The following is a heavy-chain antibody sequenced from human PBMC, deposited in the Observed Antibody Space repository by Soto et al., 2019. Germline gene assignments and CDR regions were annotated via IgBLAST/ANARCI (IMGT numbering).Heavy chain of an antibody. J-gene: IGHJ3*02. CDR3: ARDGFMITFGGVINNAFDI. CDR2: ISYDGSNK. V-gene: IGHV3-30-3*01. CDR1: GFTFSSYA. Sequence: QVQLVESGGGVVQPGRSLRLSCAASGFTFSSYAMHWVRQAPGKGLEWVAVISYDGSNKYYADSVKGRFTISRDNSKNTLYLQMNSLRAEDTAVYYCARDGFMITFGGVINNAFDIWGQGTMVTVSS. D-gene: IGHD3-16*02.